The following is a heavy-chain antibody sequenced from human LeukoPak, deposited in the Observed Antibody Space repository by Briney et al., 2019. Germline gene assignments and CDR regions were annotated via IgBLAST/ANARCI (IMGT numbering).Heavy chain of an antibody. V-gene: IGHV1-69*05. CDR1: GGTFSSYA. J-gene: IGHJ4*02. Sequence: SVRVSCKASGGTFSSYAISWVRQAPGQGLEWMGGIIPIFGTANYAQKFQGRVAMTRDTSTSTVYMELSSLRPEDTAVYYCARGTDYDFWSGYCDYWGQGTLVTVSS. CDR3: ARGTDYDFWSGYCDY. CDR2: IIPIFGTA. D-gene: IGHD3-3*01.